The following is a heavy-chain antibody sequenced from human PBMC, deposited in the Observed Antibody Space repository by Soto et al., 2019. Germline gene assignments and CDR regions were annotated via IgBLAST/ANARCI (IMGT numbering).Heavy chain of an antibody. CDR3: AKGQWELLRVFDY. CDR1: GFTFISYG. CDR2: ISFDGSNK. J-gene: IGHJ4*02. D-gene: IGHD1-26*01. V-gene: IGHV3-30*18. Sequence: GGSLRLSCAASGFTFISYGMHWVRQTPDKRLEWVALISFDGSNKYYADSVKGRFTISRDNSKSTLYLQMNNLRPEDTAVYYCAKGQWELLRVFDYWGQGTLVTVSS.